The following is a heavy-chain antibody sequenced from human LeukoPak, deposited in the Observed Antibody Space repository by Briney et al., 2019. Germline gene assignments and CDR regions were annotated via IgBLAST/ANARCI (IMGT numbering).Heavy chain of an antibody. CDR2: ISVDSAKI. J-gene: IGHJ4*02. CDR3: ARVDGYNLVDYFDY. V-gene: IGHV3-21*01. Sequence: GGSLRLSCAASGFTFSKYSMNWVRQAPGKGLEWVSAISVDSAKIYYAYSVKGRFTISRDNANNSLYLQMNSLRAEDAAVYYCARVDGYNLVDYFDYWGQGTLLTVSS. CDR1: GFTFSKYS. D-gene: IGHD5-24*01.